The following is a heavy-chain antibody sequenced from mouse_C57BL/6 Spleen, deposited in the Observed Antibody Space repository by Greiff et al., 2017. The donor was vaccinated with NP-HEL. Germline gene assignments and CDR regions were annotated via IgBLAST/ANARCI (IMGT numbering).Heavy chain of an antibody. CDR1: GYSFTGYY. V-gene: IGHV1-31*01. CDR3: ALGVTTVVGNFDY. D-gene: IGHD1-1*01. J-gene: IGHJ2*01. CDR2: IYPYNGVS. Sequence: EVKLQESGPELVKPGASVKISCKASGYSFTGYYMHWVKQSHGNILDWIGYIYPYNGVSSYNQKFKGKATLTVDKSSSTAYMELRSLTSEDSAVYYCALGVTTVVGNFDYWGQGTTLTVSS.